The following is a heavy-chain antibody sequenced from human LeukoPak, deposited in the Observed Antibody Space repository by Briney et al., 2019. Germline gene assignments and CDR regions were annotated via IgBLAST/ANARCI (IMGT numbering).Heavy chain of an antibody. CDR1: GFTFDDYA. CDR3: AKGRGYSYGSDAFDI. CDR2: ISGSGGST. V-gene: IGHV3-23*01. D-gene: IGHD5-18*01. Sequence: GGSLRLSCAASGFTFDDYAMHWVRQAPGKGLEWVSAISGSGGSTYYADSVKGRFTISRDNSKNTLYLQMNSLRAEDTAVYYCAKGRGYSYGSDAFDIWGQGTMVTVSS. J-gene: IGHJ3*02.